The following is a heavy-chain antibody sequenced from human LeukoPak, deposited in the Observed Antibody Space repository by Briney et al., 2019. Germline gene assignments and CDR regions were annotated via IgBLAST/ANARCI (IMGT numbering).Heavy chain of an antibody. V-gene: IGHV4-34*01. J-gene: IGHJ4*02. CDR2: INHSGST. CDR1: GGSFSGYY. Sequence: SETLSLTCAVYGGSFSGYYWSWIRQPPGKGLEWIGEINHSGSTNYNPSLKSRVTISVDTSKNQFSLKLSSVTAADTAVYYCARLLPDYYDSSGYYWGQGTLVTVSS. CDR3: ARLLPDYYDSSGYY. D-gene: IGHD3-22*01.